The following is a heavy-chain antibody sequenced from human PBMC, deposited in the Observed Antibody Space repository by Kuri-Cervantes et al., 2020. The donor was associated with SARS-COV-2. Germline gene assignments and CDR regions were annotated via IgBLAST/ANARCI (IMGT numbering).Heavy chain of an antibody. J-gene: IGHJ4*02. D-gene: IGHD6-6*01. CDR3: ARGGIAARLVFDY. Sequence: ASVKVSCKASGYTFTGYYMHWVRQAPGQGLEWMGWINPNSGGTNYAQKFQGRVTMTRDTSISTAYMELSSLRSDDTAVYYCARGGIAARLVFDYWGQGTLVTVSS. CDR2: INPNSGGT. CDR1: GYTFTGYY. V-gene: IGHV1-2*02.